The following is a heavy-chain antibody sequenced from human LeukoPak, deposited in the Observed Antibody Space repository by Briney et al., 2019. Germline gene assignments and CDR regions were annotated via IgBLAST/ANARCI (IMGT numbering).Heavy chain of an antibody. CDR3: ATKSRWSSGHDYYSYGMDV. CDR2: FYHGDGKT. CDR1: GDTLTELS. J-gene: IGHJ6*02. V-gene: IGHV1-24*01. Sequence: ASVKVSCKVSGDTLTELSMYWVRQAPGKGLEWMGGFYHGDGKTIYAQKFQSRVTMTEDTSTDTAYMELSSLRSEDTAVYYCATKSRWSSGHDYYSYGMDVWGQGTTVTVSS. D-gene: IGHD6-19*01.